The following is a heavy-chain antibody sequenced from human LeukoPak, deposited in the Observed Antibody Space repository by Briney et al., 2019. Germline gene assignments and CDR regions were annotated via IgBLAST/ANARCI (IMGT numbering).Heavy chain of an antibody. CDR1: GFTFSIYS. V-gene: IGHV3-7*02. J-gene: IGHJ4*02. CDR2: ILQDGSEK. Sequence: PGGSLRPSCAASGFTFSIYSMNWVRQAPGEGLEWVANILQDGSEKYYLDSVKGRFTISRDNAQSSVYLQMNSLRAEDTAVYYCVFWGVSRPYWGQGTLVTVSS. CDR3: VFWGVSRPY. D-gene: IGHD3-16*01.